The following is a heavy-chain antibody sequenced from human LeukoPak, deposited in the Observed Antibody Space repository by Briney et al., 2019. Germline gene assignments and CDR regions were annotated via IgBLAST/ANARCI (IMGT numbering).Heavy chain of an antibody. CDR3: ARGLGEMATIYDY. CDR2: INHSGST. J-gene: IGHJ4*02. V-gene: IGHV4-34*01. Sequence: SETLSLTCAVYGGSFSGYYWSWIRQPPGKGLEWIGEINHSGSTNYSPSLKSRVTISVDTSKNQFSLKLGSVTAADTAVYYCARGLGEMATIYDYWGQGTLVTVSS. CDR1: GGSFSGYY. D-gene: IGHD5-24*01.